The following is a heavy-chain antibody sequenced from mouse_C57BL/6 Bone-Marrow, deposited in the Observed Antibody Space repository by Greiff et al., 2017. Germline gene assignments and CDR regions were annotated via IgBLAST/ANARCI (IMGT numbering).Heavy chain of an antibody. CDR1: GYTFTSYW. D-gene: IGHD2-1*01. Sequence: VQLQQPGAELVKPGASVKLSCKASGYTFTSYWMHWVKQRPGQGLEWIGMIHPNSGSTNYNEKFQSKATLTVDKSSSTAYMQLSSLTSEDSAVYYCAREGGNYEGFAYWGQGTLVTVSA. CDR3: AREGGNYEGFAY. V-gene: IGHV1-64*01. J-gene: IGHJ3*01. CDR2: IHPNSGST.